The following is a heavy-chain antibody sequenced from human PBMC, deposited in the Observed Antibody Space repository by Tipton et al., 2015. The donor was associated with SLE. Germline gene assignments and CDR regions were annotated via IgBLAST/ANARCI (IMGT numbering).Heavy chain of an antibody. CDR2: ISYDGSDK. Sequence: SLRLSCAASGFLVSNNYMTWVRHAPGKGLEWVAVISYDGSDKYYADSVKGRFTISRDNSKNTLYLQMNSLRAEDTAVYYCARESAYYDFWSGYYWGQRTLVTVSS. V-gene: IGHV3-30*03. CDR1: GFLVSNNY. J-gene: IGHJ4*02. CDR3: ARESAYYDFWSGYY. D-gene: IGHD3-3*01.